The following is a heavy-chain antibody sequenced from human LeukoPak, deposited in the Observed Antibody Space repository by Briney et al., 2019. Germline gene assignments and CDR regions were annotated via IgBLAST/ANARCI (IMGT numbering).Heavy chain of an antibody. D-gene: IGHD4-17*01. J-gene: IGHJ4*02. CDR2: IIPIFGTA. Sequence: ASVKVSCKASGGTFSSYAISWVRQAPGQGLDWMGGIIPIFGTANYAQKFQGRVTITADKSTSTAYMELSSLRSEDTAVYYCARVGGYRSPVTNWGQGTLVTVSS. V-gene: IGHV1-69*06. CDR3: ARVGGYRSPVTN. CDR1: GGTFSSYA.